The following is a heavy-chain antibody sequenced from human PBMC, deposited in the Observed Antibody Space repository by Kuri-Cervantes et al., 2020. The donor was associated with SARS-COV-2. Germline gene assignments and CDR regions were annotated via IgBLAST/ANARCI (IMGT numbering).Heavy chain of an antibody. D-gene: IGHD3-16*01. CDR1: GYTLTELS. V-gene: IGHV1-24*01. Sequence: ASVKVSCKVSGYTLTELSMHWGRQAPGKGLEWMGGFDSEDGETIYAQKFQGRVTMTEDTSTDTAYMELSRLRSDDTAVYYCARDQDGGGFDYWGQGTLVTVSS. J-gene: IGHJ4*02. CDR2: FDSEDGET. CDR3: ARDQDGGGFDY.